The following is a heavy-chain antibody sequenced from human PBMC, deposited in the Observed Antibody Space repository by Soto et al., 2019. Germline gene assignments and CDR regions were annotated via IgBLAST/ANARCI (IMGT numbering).Heavy chain of an antibody. Sequence: SVKVSCKASGGTFSSYAISWVRQAPGQGPEWMGGIIPIFGTANYAQKFQGRVTITADESTSTAYMELSSLRSEDTAVYYCARGARRYDILTGYLNGMDVWGQGTTVTVSS. J-gene: IGHJ6*02. CDR1: GGTFSSYA. V-gene: IGHV1-69*13. CDR2: IIPIFGTA. CDR3: ARGARRYDILTGYLNGMDV. D-gene: IGHD3-9*01.